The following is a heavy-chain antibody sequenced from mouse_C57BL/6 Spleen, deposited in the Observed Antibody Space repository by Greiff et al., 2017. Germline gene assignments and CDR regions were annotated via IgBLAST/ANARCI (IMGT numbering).Heavy chain of an antibody. CDR2: IWGDGST. D-gene: IGHD1-1*01. CDR1: GFSLPSYG. Sequence: VQLVESGPGLVAPSQSLSITCTVSGFSLPSYGVSWVRQPPGTGLEWLGVIWGDGSTNYHSALISRLSISKDNSKSQVFLKLNSLQTDDTATYYCAKSTTVVDYYAMDYWGQGTSVTVSS. J-gene: IGHJ4*01. V-gene: IGHV2-3*01. CDR3: AKSTTVVDYYAMDY.